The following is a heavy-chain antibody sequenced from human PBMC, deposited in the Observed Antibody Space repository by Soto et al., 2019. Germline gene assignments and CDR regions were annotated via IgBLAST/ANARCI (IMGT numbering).Heavy chain of an antibody. CDR1: GGTFSSYA. J-gene: IGHJ6*02. CDR3: ARDSQRITIFGVVISYYYGMDV. V-gene: IGHV1-69*13. CDR2: IIPILGTA. D-gene: IGHD3-3*01. Sequence: SVKVSCKASGGTFSSYAISWVRQAPGQGLEWMGGIIPILGTANYAQEFQGRVTITADESTSTAYMELSSLRSEDTAVYYCARDSQRITIFGVVISYYYGMDVWGQGTTVTVSS.